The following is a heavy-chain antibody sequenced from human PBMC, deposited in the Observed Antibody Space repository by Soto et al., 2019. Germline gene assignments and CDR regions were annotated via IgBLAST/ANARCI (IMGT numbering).Heavy chain of an antibody. V-gene: IGHV3-23*01. CDR3: AKDDFSSGWPILFDY. CDR1: GFTFSSYA. J-gene: IGHJ4*02. D-gene: IGHD6-19*01. Sequence: VGSLRLSCAASGFTFSSYAMSWVRQAPGKGLEWVSAISGSGGSTYYADSVKGRFTISRDNSKNTLYLQMNSLRAEDTAVYYCAKDDFSSGWPILFDYWGQGTLVTVSS. CDR2: ISGSGGST.